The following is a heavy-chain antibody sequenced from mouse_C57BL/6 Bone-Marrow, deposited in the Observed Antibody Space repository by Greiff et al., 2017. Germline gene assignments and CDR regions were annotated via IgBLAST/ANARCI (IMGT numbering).Heavy chain of an antibody. CDR3: AREAEDYFDY. J-gene: IGHJ2*01. CDR2: ISYDGSN. CDR1: GYSITSGYY. D-gene: IGHD3-3*01. Sequence: EVQVVESGPGLVKPSQSLSLTCSVTGYSITSGYYWNWIRQFPGNKLEWMGYISYDGSNNYNPSLKNRISITRDTSKNQFFLKLNSVTTEDTATYYCAREAEDYFDYWGQGTTLTVSS. V-gene: IGHV3-6*01.